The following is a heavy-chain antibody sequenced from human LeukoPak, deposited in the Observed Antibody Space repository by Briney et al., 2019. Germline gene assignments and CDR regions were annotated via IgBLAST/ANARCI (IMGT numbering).Heavy chain of an antibody. J-gene: IGHJ4*02. Sequence: GGSLRLSCAASGFTFSSYAMSWVRQAPGKGLEWVSAISGSGGSTYYADSVKGRFTISRDNSKNTLYLQMNSLRAEDTAVYYCAKVRDSMVRGVRFYDYWGQGTLVTVSS. CDR1: GFTFSSYA. D-gene: IGHD3-10*01. CDR3: AKVRDSMVRGVRFYDY. V-gene: IGHV3-23*01. CDR2: ISGSGGST.